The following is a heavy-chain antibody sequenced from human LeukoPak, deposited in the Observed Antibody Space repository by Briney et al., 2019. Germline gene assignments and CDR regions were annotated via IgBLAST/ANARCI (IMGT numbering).Heavy chain of an antibody. Sequence: SETLSLTCTVSGASISSSSYYWGWIRQPPGKGPEWIASIYYTGSTDYNPYLKSRVTISVDTSKNQFSLKLNSVTAADTAVYYCARHVFSGGWSRGGRYCFDYWGQGTLVTVSS. CDR3: ARHVFSGGWSRGGRYCFDY. CDR2: IYYTGST. CDR1: GASISSSSYY. D-gene: IGHD6-19*01. V-gene: IGHV4-39*01. J-gene: IGHJ4*02.